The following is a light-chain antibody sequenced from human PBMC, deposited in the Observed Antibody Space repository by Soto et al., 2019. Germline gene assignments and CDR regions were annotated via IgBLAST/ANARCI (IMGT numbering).Light chain of an antibody. J-gene: IGKJ5*01. CDR3: QHRSNWPPIT. CDR1: QSVSTY. Sequence: IVLTQSPATLSLSPGERTTLSCRASQSVSTYLAWYQQKPGQAPRLLIYDASNRATGIPGRFSGRGSGTDFTLTISSLEPEDFAVYYCQHRSNWPPITFGQGTRMEIK. CDR2: DAS. V-gene: IGKV3-11*01.